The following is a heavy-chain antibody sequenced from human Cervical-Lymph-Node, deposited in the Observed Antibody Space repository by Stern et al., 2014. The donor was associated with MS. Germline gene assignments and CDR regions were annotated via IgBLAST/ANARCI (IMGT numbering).Heavy chain of an antibody. J-gene: IGHJ3*01. Sequence: QVQLQESVSGQVKPSQTLHVTCAVSGGSITSGVYSWAWIRQPPGKGLEYIGCIYHYGITNYNPSLKSRFTILKDTAKNHLLLELHSVTAADTAVYYCARDSYDLTTHSDDGFDVWGQGTMVTISS. CDR1: GGSITSGVYS. CDR3: ARDSYDLTTHSDDGFDV. V-gene: IGHV4-30-2*01. CDR2: IYHYGIT. D-gene: IGHD3/OR15-3a*01.